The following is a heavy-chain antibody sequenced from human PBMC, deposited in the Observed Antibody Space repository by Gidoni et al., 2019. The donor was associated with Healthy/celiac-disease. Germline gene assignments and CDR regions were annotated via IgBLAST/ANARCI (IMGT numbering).Heavy chain of an antibody. CDR1: GGSISSSNW. CDR2: IYHSGST. CDR3: ARGWIVVVPAAQNWFDP. D-gene: IGHD2-2*01. J-gene: IGHJ5*02. Sequence: QVQLQESGPGLVKPSGTLSLTCAVSGGSISSSNWWSWVRQPPGKGLEWIGEIYHSGSTNYNPSLKSRVTISVDKSKNQFSLKLSSVTAADTAVYYCARGWIVVVPAAQNWFDPWGQGTLVTVSS. V-gene: IGHV4-4*02.